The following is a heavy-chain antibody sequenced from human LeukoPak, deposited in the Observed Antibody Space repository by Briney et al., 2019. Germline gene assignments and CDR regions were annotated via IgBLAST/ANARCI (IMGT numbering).Heavy chain of an antibody. CDR2: ISSSSSYI. D-gene: IGHD6-19*01. Sequence: GGSLRLSCAASGFTFSRCSMNWVRQAPGKGLEWVSSISSSSSYIYCADSVKGRFTISRDNAKNSLYLQMNSLSAEDTAIYYCAKDDSGWHPLGFDYWGLGTLVTVSS. CDR3: AKDDSGWHPLGFDY. V-gene: IGHV3-21*04. CDR1: GFTFSRCS. J-gene: IGHJ4*02.